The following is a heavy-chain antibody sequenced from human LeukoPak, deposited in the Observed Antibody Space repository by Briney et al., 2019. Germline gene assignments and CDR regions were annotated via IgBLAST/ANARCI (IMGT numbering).Heavy chain of an antibody. CDR1: GLTFSSYA. Sequence: LPGGSLRLSCAASGLTFSSYAMHWVRQAPGKGLEWVAVISYDGSNKYYADSVKGRFTISRDNSKNTLYLQMNSLRAEDTAVYYCARVEVREGYGSGNSYYYYGMDVWGKGTTVTVSS. D-gene: IGHD3-10*01. J-gene: IGHJ6*04. V-gene: IGHV3-30*04. CDR3: ARVEVREGYGSGNSYYYYGMDV. CDR2: ISYDGSNK.